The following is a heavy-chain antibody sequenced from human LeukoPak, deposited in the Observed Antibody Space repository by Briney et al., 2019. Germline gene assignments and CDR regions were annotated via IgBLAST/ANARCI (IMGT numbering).Heavy chain of an antibody. J-gene: IGHJ1*01. D-gene: IGHD3-22*01. CDR3: ARAPSEIGGYYPEYFRH. CDR1: GFTFSSYA. CDR2: IKSDGST. Sequence: GGSLRLSCAASGFTFSSYAMSWVRQAPGKGLVWVSRIKSDGSTNYADSVKGRFTISRDNANNTLSLQMNSLRPEDTGVYYCARAPSEIGGYYPEYFRHWGQGTLVTVSS. V-gene: IGHV3-74*01.